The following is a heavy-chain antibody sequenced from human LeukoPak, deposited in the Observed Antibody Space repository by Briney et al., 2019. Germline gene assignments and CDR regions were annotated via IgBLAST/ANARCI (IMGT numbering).Heavy chain of an antibody. V-gene: IGHV4-59*12. Sequence: SSETLSLTCTVSGGSISSYYWSWIRQPPGKGLEWIGEINHSGSTNYNPSLKSRVTISVDKSKNQFSLKLSSVTAADTAVYYCARGMGDSSSWYPFDYWGQGTLVTVSS. CDR3: ARGMGDSSSWYPFDY. J-gene: IGHJ4*02. D-gene: IGHD6-13*01. CDR2: INHSGST. CDR1: GGSISSYY.